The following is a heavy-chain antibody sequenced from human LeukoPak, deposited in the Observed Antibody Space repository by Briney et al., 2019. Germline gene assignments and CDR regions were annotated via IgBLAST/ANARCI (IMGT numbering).Heavy chain of an antibody. D-gene: IGHD4-17*01. CDR3: AKDGGGDYGTLVY. V-gene: IGHV3-30*18. CDR1: GFTFSSYG. Sequence: PGGSLRLSCAASGFTFSSYGMHWVRQAPGKGLEWVAVISYDESNKYYADSVKGRFTISRDNSKNTLYLQMNSLRAEDTAVYYCAKDGGGDYGTLVYWGQGTLVTVSS. J-gene: IGHJ4*02. CDR2: ISYDESNK.